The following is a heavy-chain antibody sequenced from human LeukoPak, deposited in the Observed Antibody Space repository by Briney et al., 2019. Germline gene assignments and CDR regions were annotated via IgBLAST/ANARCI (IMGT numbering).Heavy chain of an antibody. Sequence: GGSLRLSCAASGFTFTTYWMHWVRQAPGKGLVWVSHINSDGSTTSYADSVKGRFTISRDNAKNTLYLQMNSLRAEDTAVYYCARDAVDTANAVWGQGTTVTVSS. V-gene: IGHV3-74*01. CDR2: INSDGSTT. CDR1: GFTFTTYW. CDR3: ARDAVDTANAV. J-gene: IGHJ6*02. D-gene: IGHD5-18*01.